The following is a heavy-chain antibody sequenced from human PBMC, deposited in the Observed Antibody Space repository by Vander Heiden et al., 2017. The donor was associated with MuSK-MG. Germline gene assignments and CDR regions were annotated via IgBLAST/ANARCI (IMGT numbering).Heavy chain of an antibody. V-gene: IGHV4-59*01. D-gene: IGHD7-27*01. Sequence: QVQLQESGPGLVKPSETLSLTCTISGGSMSSYSWSWIRQSPGKGLEWIGYSYYSGSTKYNPSLKSRVNISIDTSKQQVSLKISSVTAADTAVYCCAILDSLGLGDCWGQGTLVTV. CDR3: AILDSLGLGDC. CDR2: SYYSGST. CDR1: GGSMSSYS. J-gene: IGHJ4*02.